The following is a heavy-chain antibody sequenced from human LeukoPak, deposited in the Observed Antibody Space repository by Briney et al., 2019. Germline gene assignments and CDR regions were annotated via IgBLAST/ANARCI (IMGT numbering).Heavy chain of an antibody. CDR2: IYYSGSI. CDR1: GVSISSDY. V-gene: IGHV4-59*08. Sequence: SETLSLTCIVSGVSISSDYWSWIRQPPGKGLEWIGYIYYSGSINYNPSLKSRVTISVDTSKNQFSLKLSSVTAADTAVYYCARQVVAATYYYYYMDVWGKGTTVTVSS. D-gene: IGHD2-15*01. J-gene: IGHJ6*03. CDR3: ARQVVAATYYYYYMDV.